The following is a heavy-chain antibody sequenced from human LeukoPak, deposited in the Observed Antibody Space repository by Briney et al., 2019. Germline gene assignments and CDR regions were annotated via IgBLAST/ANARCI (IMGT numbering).Heavy chain of an antibody. J-gene: IGHJ4*02. D-gene: IGHD1-26*01. CDR3: AKDQIVGPDYFDY. V-gene: IGHV3-53*01. CDR2: IYSGGST. CDR1: GFTVSSNY. Sequence: PGGSLRLSCAASGFTVSSNYMSWVRQAPGKGLEWVSVIYSGGSTYYADSVKGRFTISRDNSKNALYLQMNSLRAEDTAVYYCAKDQIVGPDYFDYWGQGTLVTVSS.